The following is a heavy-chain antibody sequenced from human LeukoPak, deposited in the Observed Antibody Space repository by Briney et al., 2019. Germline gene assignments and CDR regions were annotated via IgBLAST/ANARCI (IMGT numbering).Heavy chain of an antibody. CDR1: GFTVSSNY. Sequence: QAGGSLRLSCAASGFTVSSNYMSWVRQAPGKGLEWVTLIYYDGTNRYYADSVKGRFTVSRDNSNNTVYLQMNSLRVEDTAVYYCARQTTVATDFWGQGTLVTVSS. D-gene: IGHD4-23*01. V-gene: IGHV3-33*08. J-gene: IGHJ4*02. CDR2: IYYDGTNR. CDR3: ARQTTVATDF.